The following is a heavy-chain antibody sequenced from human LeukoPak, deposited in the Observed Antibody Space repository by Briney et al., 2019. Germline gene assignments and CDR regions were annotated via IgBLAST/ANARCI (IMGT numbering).Heavy chain of an antibody. CDR1: GYTFTSYY. CDR2: INPSGGST. CDR3: ARESDYYGSGSYYLNWFDP. V-gene: IGHV1-46*01. D-gene: IGHD3-10*01. J-gene: IGHJ5*02. Sequence: EASVKVSCKASGYTFTSYYMHWVRQAPGQGLEWMGIINPSGGSTSYAQKFQGRVTITADESTSTAYMELSSLRSEDTAVYYCARESDYYGSGSYYLNWFDPWGQGTLVTVSS.